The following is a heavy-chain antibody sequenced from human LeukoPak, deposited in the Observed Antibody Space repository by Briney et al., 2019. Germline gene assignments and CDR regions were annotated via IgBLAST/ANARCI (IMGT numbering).Heavy chain of an antibody. V-gene: IGHV4-61*01. CDR2: IYYTGNT. D-gene: IGHD1-1*01. Sequence: SETLSLTCTVSGGSISSSSYYWGWIRQPPGKGLEWIGYIYYTGNTNYNPSLKNRVTISVDTSKNQFSLKLSSVTAADTAVYYCARDRLQLQSWGQGTLVTVSS. CDR1: GGSISSSSYY. J-gene: IGHJ5*02. CDR3: ARDRLQLQS.